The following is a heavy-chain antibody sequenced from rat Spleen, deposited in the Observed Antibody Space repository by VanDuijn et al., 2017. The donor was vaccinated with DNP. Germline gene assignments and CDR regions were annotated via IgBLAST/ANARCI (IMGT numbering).Heavy chain of an antibody. CDR3: ASLGLGPDH. D-gene: IGHD5-1*01. V-gene: IGHV2-30*01. Sequence: QVQLKESGPGLVQPSQTLSLTCTVSGFSLTSYNIHWIRQPAGKGLEWMGIIWTGGSTDYNSGLKSRLSISRDTSKSQVFLKMNSLQSEDTATYYCASLGLGPDHWGQGVMVTVSS. CDR2: IWTGGST. J-gene: IGHJ2*01. CDR1: GFSLTSYN.